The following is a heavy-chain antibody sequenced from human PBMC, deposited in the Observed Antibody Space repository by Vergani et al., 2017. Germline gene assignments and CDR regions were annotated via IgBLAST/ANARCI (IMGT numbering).Heavy chain of an antibody. CDR3: AKDLGSSTSSTFDY. J-gene: IGHJ4*02. V-gene: IGHV3-30*18. Sequence: QVQLVESGGGVVQPGRSLRLSCAASGFTFSSYGMHWVRQAPGKGLEWVAVFSYDGSNKYYPDSVKDRFTISRDNSKNTLYLQMNSLRAEDTAVYYCAKDLGSSTSSTFDYWGQGTLVTVSS. D-gene: IGHD2-2*01. CDR2: FSYDGSNK. CDR1: GFTFSSYG.